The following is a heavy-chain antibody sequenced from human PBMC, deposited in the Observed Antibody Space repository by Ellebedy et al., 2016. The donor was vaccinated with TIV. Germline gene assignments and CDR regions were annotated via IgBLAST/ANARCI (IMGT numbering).Heavy chain of an antibody. Sequence: GESLKISCAVPGFPFSSYNMNWIRQAPGKGMEWVSAVNSVSTSMFYADSVKGRFTVSRDNAKNSLYLQMNNLRAEDTAVYYSARDFDTAPMKTIFDYWGHGTLVTVSS. CDR3: ARDFDTAPMKTIFDY. J-gene: IGHJ4*01. CDR2: VNSVSTSM. D-gene: IGHD5-18*01. V-gene: IGHV3-21*01. CDR1: GFPFSSYN.